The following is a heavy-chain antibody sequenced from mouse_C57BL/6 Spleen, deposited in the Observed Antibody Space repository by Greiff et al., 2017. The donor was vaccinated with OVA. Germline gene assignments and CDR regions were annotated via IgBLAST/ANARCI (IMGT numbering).Heavy chain of an antibody. CDR3: ARKGSLARGYFDV. CDR1: GFSLTSYG. J-gene: IGHJ1*03. D-gene: IGHD6-1*01. CDR2: IWSGGST. Sequence: VKLMESGPGLVQPSQSLSITCTVSGFSLTSYGVHWVRQSPGKGLEWLGVIWSGGSTDYNAAFISRLSISKDNSKSQVFLKMSSLQADDTAIYYCARKGSLARGYFDVWGTGTTVTVSS. V-gene: IGHV2-2*01.